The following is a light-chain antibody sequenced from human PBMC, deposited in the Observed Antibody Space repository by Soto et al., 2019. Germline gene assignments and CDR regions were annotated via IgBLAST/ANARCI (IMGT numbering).Light chain of an antibody. J-gene: IGKJ2*01. CDR1: PISSN. CDR3: QKYNNWQYN. V-gene: IGKV3-15*01. Sequence: ETLVTQAPASLSVSTGDVVTISGRAGPISSNFAWHKQRPGQAPRLIIYGAYVRATGVKDRFSGSGSGTEFTITIKSMQYEDYEVYFCQKYNNWQYNFGKGHKGDIK. CDR2: GAY.